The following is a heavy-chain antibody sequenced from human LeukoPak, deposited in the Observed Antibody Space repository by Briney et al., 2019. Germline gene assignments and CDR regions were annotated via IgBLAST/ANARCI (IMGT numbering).Heavy chain of an antibody. CDR3: ARARITTPSDY. V-gene: IGHV1-18*01. Sequence: ASVKVSCKASGGTFSSYAISWVRQAPGQGLEWMGWISAYNGNTNYAQKLQGRVTMTTDTSTSTAYMELRSLRSDDTAVYYCARARITTPSDYWGQGTLVTVSS. D-gene: IGHD3-22*01. CDR2: ISAYNGNT. CDR1: GGTFSSYA. J-gene: IGHJ4*02.